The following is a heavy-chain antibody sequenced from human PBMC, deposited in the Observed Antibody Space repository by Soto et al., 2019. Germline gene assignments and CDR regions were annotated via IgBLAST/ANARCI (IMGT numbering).Heavy chain of an antibody. V-gene: IGHV3-21*06. CDR1: GFTFTRYI. J-gene: IGHJ4*02. CDR2: ISSTTNYI. Sequence: GGSLRLSCAASGFTFTRYIMNWVRQSPGKGLEWVSSISSTTNYIYYGDSMKGRFTISRDNAKNSLYLEMNSLRAEDTAVYYCARESEDLTSNFDYWGQGTLVTVS. CDR3: ARESEDLTSNFDY.